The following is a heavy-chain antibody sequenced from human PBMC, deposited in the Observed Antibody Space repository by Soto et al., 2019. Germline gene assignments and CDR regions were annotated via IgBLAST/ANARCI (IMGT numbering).Heavy chain of an antibody. CDR2: IYYSGST. CDR3: ARGRSYYGSGSYYGY. CDR1: GGSISSSSYY. J-gene: IGHJ4*02. Sequence: SETLSLTCTVSGGSISSSSYYWGWIRQPPGKGLEWIGSIYYSGSTYYNPSLKSRVTISVDTSKNQFSLKLSSVTAADTAVYYCARGRSYYGSGSYYGYWGQGTLVTVSS. D-gene: IGHD3-10*01. V-gene: IGHV4-39*01.